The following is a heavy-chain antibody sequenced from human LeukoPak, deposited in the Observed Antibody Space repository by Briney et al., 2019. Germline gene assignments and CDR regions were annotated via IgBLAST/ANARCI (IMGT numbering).Heavy chain of an antibody. CDR2: ISGSGGST. CDR1: GFTFSSYA. Sequence: QPGGSLRLSCAASGFTFSSYAMSWVRQAPGKGLEWVSAISGSGGSTYYADSVKGRFTISRDNSKNTLYLQMNSLRAEDTAVYYCAKDTHTLEWLLYSPFDYWGQGTLVTVSS. V-gene: IGHV3-23*01. D-gene: IGHD3-3*01. J-gene: IGHJ4*02. CDR3: AKDTHTLEWLLYSPFDY.